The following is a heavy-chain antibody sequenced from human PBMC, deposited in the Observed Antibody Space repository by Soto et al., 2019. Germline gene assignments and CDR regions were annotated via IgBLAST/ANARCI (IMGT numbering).Heavy chain of an antibody. CDR3: ARASHYGSGSYLRGMDY. V-gene: IGHV1-3*01. CDR2: INAGNGNT. J-gene: IGHJ4*02. Sequence: GASVKVSCKASGYTFTSYAMHWVRQAPGQRLEWMGWINAGNGNTKYSQKFQGRVTITGDTSASTAYMELSSLRSEDTAVYYCARASHYGSGSYLRGMDYWGQGTLVTVSS. D-gene: IGHD3-10*01. CDR1: GYTFTSYA.